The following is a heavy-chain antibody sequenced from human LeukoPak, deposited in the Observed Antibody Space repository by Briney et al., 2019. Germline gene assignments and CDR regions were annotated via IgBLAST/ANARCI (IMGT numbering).Heavy chain of an antibody. CDR1: GYTFTSYY. J-gene: IGHJ3*02. Sequence: ASVKVSCNASGYTFTSYYMHWVRQAPGQGLEWMGIINPSGGSTSYAQKFQGRVTMTRDMSTSTVYMELSSLRSEDTAVYYCARVSANDAFDIWGQGTMVTVSS. CDR3: ARVSANDAFDI. CDR2: INPSGGST. V-gene: IGHV1-46*01. D-gene: IGHD6-25*01.